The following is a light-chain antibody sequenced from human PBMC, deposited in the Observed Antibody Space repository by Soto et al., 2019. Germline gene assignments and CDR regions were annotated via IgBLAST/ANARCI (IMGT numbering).Light chain of an antibody. Sequence: QSALTQPASVSGSPGQSITISCTGTSSDVGRYKLVSWYQQHPGKAPKLMIYEVSKRPSGVSDRFSGSKSGNTASLTISGLQTDDEADYYCCSYAGGGTVVFGGGTKLTVL. J-gene: IGLJ2*01. V-gene: IGLV2-23*02. CDR2: EVS. CDR1: SSDVGRYKL. CDR3: CSYAGGGTVV.